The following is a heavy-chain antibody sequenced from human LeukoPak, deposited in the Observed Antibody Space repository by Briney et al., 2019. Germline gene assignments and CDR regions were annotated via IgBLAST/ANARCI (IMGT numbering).Heavy chain of an antibody. CDR3: ARDPDSRYDY. V-gene: IGHV3-74*01. CDR1: GFTFSSYW. D-gene: IGHD6-6*01. CDR2: INSDGSTT. J-gene: IGHJ4*02. Sequence: GGSLRLSCAASGFTFSSYWMHWVRQAPGKGLVWVSHINSDGSTTSYADSVKDRLTISRDNAKNTLYLQMNSLRAEDTAVYYRARDPDSRYDYWGQGTLVTASS.